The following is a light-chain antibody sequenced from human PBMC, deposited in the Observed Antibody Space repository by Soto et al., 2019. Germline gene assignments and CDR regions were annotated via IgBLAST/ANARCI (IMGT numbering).Light chain of an antibody. J-gene: IGLJ1*01. CDR1: ISDVGSSGP. V-gene: IGLV2-23*01. Sequence: QSVLTQPASVSGPPGQSITVSCSGSISDVGSSGPVSWYQHHPGQVPKLIIYEGSRRPSAVSSRFPASKTVNTASLTLTGLHAEDEANYCCGSNVGARTYVFGTGAKVTV. CDR3: GSNVGARTYV. CDR2: EGS.